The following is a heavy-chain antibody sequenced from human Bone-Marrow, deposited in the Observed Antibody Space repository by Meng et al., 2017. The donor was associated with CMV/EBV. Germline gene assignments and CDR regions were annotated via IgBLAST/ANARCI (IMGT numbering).Heavy chain of an antibody. D-gene: IGHD3-10*01. J-gene: IGHJ5*02. Sequence: QVQLWYAGAEVKKPRASVKVSCKASGYTFTSYGISWVRQAHGQGLEWMGWISAYNGNTNYAQRLQGRVTMTTDTSTSTAYMELRSLRSDDTAVYYCARAVGSGSYGWFDPWGQGTLVTVSS. V-gene: IGHV1-18*01. CDR3: ARAVGSGSYGWFDP. CDR2: ISAYNGNT. CDR1: GYTFTSYG.